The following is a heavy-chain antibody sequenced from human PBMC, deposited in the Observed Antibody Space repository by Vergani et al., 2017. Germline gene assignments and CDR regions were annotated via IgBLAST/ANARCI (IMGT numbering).Heavy chain of an antibody. CDR2: IYYSGST. J-gene: IGHJ5*02. CDR1: GGPISSYY. Sequence: QVQLQESGPGLVKPSETLSLTCTVSGGPISSYYWSWIRQPPGKGLVWIGYIYYSGSTNYNSSLKSRFTISVETSKNQFSLKLSSVTAADTAVYYCARDQAGIGWFDPWGQGTLVTVSS. V-gene: IGHV4-59*01. D-gene: IGHD3-10*01. CDR3: ARDQAGIGWFDP.